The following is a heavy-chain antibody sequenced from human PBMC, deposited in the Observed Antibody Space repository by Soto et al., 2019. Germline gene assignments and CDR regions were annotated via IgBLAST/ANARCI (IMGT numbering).Heavy chain of an antibody. J-gene: IGHJ3*02. CDR2: IWFDGTYK. Sequence: QVQLVESGGGVVQPGRSLRLSCAASGFTFNRFGIHWVRQAPGKGLEWVAFIWFDGTYKYYADSVKGRFTISRDNSKNTVYLQMNSLTAEDTALYYCARDLLEDPADYYDTKTDASDIWGQGTMVTVSS. D-gene: IGHD3-22*01. CDR3: ARDLLEDPADYYDTKTDASDI. V-gene: IGHV3-33*01. CDR1: GFTFNRFG.